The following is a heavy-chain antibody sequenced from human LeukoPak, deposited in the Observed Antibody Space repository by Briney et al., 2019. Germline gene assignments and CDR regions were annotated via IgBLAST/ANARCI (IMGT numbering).Heavy chain of an antibody. CDR1: GGSISSYY. V-gene: IGHV4-4*07. CDR3: ARVEAYCGGDCYPLPDDAFDI. Sequence: SETLSLTCTVSGGSISSYYWSWIRQPAGKGLEWIGRIYTSGSTNYNPSLKSRVTISVDTSKNQFSLKLSSVTAADTAVYYCARVEAYCGGDCYPLPDDAFDIWGQGTMVTVSS. J-gene: IGHJ3*02. CDR2: IYTSGST. D-gene: IGHD2-21*02.